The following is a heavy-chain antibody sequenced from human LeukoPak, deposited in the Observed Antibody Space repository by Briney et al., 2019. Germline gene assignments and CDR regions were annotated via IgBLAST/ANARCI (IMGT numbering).Heavy chain of an antibody. J-gene: IGHJ2*01. CDR2: VNAGNVNT. CDR3: ARGARDFDWLLFDV. D-gene: IGHD3-9*01. V-gene: IGHV1-3*01. Sequence: ASVKVSCKASGYTFTSYAMHWVRQAPGQRREWIGWVNAGNVNTKYSQKFQGRVTITRDTSESTAYMELSSLRSDDTAVYYCARGARDFDWLLFDVWGRGTLVTAS. CDR1: GYTFTSYA.